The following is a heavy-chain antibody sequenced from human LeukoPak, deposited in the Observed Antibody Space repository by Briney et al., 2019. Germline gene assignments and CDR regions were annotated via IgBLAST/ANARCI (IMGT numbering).Heavy chain of an antibody. CDR3: ARHHAGLYCSSTSCLNWFDP. V-gene: IGHV4-39*01. Sequence: PSETLSLTCTVSGGSISSSSYYWGWIRQPPGKGLEWIGSIYYSGSTYYNPSLKSRVTIYVDTSKNQSSLKLSSVTAADTAVYYCARHHAGLYCSSTSCLNWFDPWGQGTLVTVSS. J-gene: IGHJ5*02. CDR2: IYYSGST. CDR1: GGSISSSSYY. D-gene: IGHD2-2*01.